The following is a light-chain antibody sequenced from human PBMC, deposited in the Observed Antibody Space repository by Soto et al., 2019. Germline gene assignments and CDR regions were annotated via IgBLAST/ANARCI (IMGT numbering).Light chain of an antibody. CDR3: QQCDDFIT. CDR1: QDIKNY. CDR2: EAS. Sequence: DIQMTQSPSSLSASVGDRVTITCQESQDIKNYLNWYQQKPGKAPKLLIYEASNLETGVPSRFSGSGAGRSFTFTIMSLQHEDITTYYCQQCDDFITFGGGTRIEIK. V-gene: IGKV1-33*01. J-gene: IGKJ4*01.